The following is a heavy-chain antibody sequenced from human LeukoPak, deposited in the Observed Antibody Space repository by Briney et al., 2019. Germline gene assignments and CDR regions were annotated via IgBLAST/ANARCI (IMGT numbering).Heavy chain of an antibody. Sequence: GGSLRLSCAASGFTFSSYSMNWVRQAPGKGLEWVSSISSSSSYIYYADSVKGRFTISRDNAKNSLYLQMNSLRAEDTAVYYRARAAVARAFDIWGQGTMVTVSS. D-gene: IGHD6-19*01. CDR2: ISSSSSYI. V-gene: IGHV3-21*01. CDR1: GFTFSSYS. CDR3: ARAAVARAFDI. J-gene: IGHJ3*02.